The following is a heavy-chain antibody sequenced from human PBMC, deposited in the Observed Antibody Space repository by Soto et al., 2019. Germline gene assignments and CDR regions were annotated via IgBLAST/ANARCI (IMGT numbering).Heavy chain of an antibody. Sequence: PSETLSLTCTVSGGSISSGGYYWSWIRQHPGKGLEWIGYIYYSGSTYYTPSLKSRVTISVVTSKNQFSLKLSSVTAADTAVYYCARSTVVAYYYGMDVWGQGTTVTVSS. CDR1: GGSISSGGYY. D-gene: IGHD2-15*01. J-gene: IGHJ6*02. CDR3: ARSTVVAYYYGMDV. V-gene: IGHV4-31*03. CDR2: IYYSGST.